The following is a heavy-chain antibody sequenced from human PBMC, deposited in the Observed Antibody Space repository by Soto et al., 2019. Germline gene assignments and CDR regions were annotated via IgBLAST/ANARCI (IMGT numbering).Heavy chain of an antibody. D-gene: IGHD6-19*01. CDR1: GFIFSGYG. Sequence: EVQLLESGGGLVQPGGSLRLSCAASGFIFSGYGMNWVRQAPGKGLEWVSIISDSGVTTYYAESVKGRFTISRDNSKNTLYLQMNSLRAEDTAVYYCAKVIPNIGWPFDYWGQGALATVSS. J-gene: IGHJ4*02. CDR3: AKVIPNIGWPFDY. V-gene: IGHV3-23*01. CDR2: ISDSGVTT.